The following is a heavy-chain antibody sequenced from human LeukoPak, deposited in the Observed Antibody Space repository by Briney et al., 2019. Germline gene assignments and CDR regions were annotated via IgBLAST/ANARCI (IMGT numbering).Heavy chain of an antibody. J-gene: IGHJ4*02. CDR1: GFPFSSYW. D-gene: IGHD1-26*01. CDR2: INSDGSRT. V-gene: IGHV3-74*01. CDR3: AKDPEWKLLHYHFDY. Sequence: QTGGSLRLSCAASGFPFSSYWMHWVRQAPGKGLVWVSRINSDGSRTNYADSVKGRFTISRDNSKDTLYLQMNSLRPEDTAVYYCAKDPEWKLLHYHFDYWGQGTLVTVSS.